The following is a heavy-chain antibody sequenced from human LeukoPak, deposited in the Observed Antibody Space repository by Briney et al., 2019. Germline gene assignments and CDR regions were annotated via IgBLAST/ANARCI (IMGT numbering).Heavy chain of an antibody. CDR2: IWYDGSNK. CDR3: ARVFGLYDAFDI. J-gene: IGHJ3*02. D-gene: IGHD3-10*02. Sequence: AGGSLRLSCAAFGFTFSSYGMHWVRQAPGKGLEWVAVIWYDGSNKYYADSVKGRFTISRDNSKNTLYLQMNSLRAEDTAVYYCARVFGLYDAFDIWGQGTMVTVSS. V-gene: IGHV3-33*01. CDR1: GFTFSSYG.